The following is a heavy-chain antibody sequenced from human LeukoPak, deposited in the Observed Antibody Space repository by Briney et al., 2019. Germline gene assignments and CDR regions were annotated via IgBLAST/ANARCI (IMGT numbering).Heavy chain of an antibody. CDR1: GFTFSSYS. J-gene: IGHJ4*02. D-gene: IGHD6-13*01. CDR3: ARDSAAAGLHYDY. V-gene: IGHV3-48*01. Sequence: GGSLRLSCAASGFTFSSYSMNWVRQAPGKGLEWVSYISSSSSTIYYADSVKGRFTISRDNAKNSLYLQMNSLRAEDTAVYYCARDSAAAGLHYDYWGQGTLVTVSS. CDR2: ISSSSSTI.